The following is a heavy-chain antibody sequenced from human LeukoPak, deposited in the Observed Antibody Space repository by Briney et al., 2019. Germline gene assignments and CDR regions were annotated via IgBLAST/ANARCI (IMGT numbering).Heavy chain of an antibody. V-gene: IGHV3-64*01. CDR2: ISSNGGST. Sequence: PGGSLRLSCAASGFTFSSYAMHWGRQAPGKGLEYVSAISSNGGSTYYANSVKGRFTISRDNSKNTLYLQMGSLRAEDMAVYYCARGRYSSGWYPGYWGQGTLVTVSS. CDR3: ARGRYSSGWYPGY. J-gene: IGHJ4*02. D-gene: IGHD6-19*01. CDR1: GFTFSSYA.